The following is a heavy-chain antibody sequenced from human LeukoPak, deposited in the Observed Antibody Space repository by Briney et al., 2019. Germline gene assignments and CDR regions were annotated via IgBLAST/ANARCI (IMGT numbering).Heavy chain of an antibody. CDR2: FDPEDGET. D-gene: IGHD4-23*01. J-gene: IGHJ4*02. V-gene: IGHV1-24*01. CDR3: ATTWGYGGSYFEF. CDR1: GYTLTELS. Sequence: AXXKVSCKVSGYTLTELSMHWVRQAPGKGLEWMGGFDPEDGETIYAQKFQGRVTMTEDTSTDTAYMELSSLRSEDTAVYYCATTWGYGGSYFEFWGQGTLVTVSS.